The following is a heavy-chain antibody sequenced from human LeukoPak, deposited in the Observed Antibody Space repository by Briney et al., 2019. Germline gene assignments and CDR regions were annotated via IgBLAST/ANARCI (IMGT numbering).Heavy chain of an antibody. Sequence: GASVKVSCKASGDILSKFRINGVRQAPGQGVEWMGWICGYNGYTKYVQKLQGRVTMATDTSTSTAHRKPRSLRSDDTAVYYCARVSPHRKMSYGNQNWFDTWGQGTLVTVSS. CDR2: ICGYNGYT. CDR3: ARVSPHRKMSYGNQNWFDT. CDR1: GDILSKFR. J-gene: IGHJ5*02. D-gene: IGHD3-16*01. V-gene: IGHV1-18*01.